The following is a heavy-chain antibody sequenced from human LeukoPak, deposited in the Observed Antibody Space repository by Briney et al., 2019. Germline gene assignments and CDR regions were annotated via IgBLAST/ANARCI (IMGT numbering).Heavy chain of an antibody. CDR1: GFTFSSYA. Sequence: GGSLRLSCAASGFTFSSYAMSWVRQAPGKGLEWVSTISDSGGSTYYADSVKGRFTISRDNSKNTLYLQMNSLRAEDTAVYCCAEKPSSGYYYIDYWGQGTLFTVSS. CDR2: ISDSGGST. J-gene: IGHJ4*02. V-gene: IGHV3-23*01. D-gene: IGHD3-22*01. CDR3: AEKPSSGYYYIDY.